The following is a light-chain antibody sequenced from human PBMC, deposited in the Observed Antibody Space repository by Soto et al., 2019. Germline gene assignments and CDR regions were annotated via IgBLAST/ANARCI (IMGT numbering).Light chain of an antibody. J-gene: IGLJ2*01. Sequence: QPVLTQSSSASASLGSSVKLTCTLSSGHSSYIIAWHQQQPGKGPRYLMKLEDTGIYNKGSGVPDRFSGSSSGADRYLTISNLQFEDEADYYCETWDRNTVVFGGGTKVTVL. V-gene: IGLV4-60*02. CDR2: LEDTGIY. CDR1: SGHSSYI. CDR3: ETWDRNTVV.